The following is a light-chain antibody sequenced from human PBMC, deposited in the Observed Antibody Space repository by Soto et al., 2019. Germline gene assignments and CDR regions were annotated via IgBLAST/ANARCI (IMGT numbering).Light chain of an antibody. V-gene: IGKV1-13*02. CDR2: DAS. Sequence: AIQLTQSPTSLSASVGDRVTITCRASQAINTALAWYHEKAGKTPDLLMYDASHLTIGVPSRFTGSGSGTDFTLTISGLQPEDFGTYYCQQFHAYPLTFGGGTKVEI. CDR1: QAINTA. CDR3: QQFHAYPLT. J-gene: IGKJ4*01.